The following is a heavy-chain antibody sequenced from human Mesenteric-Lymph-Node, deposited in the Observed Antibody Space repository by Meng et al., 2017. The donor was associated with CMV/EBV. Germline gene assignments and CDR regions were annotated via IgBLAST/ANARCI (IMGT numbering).Heavy chain of an antibody. V-gene: IGHV4-30-4*08. CDR1: GDPVRSYNYY. Sequence: GDPVRSYNYYWSWSRQPPGEGLEWIGYIYYSGTNNYNPSLQSRVTISLDRSKNQFSLKLTSVTAADTAVYFCAREVDYRNNNEPEYWGQGMQVTVSS. J-gene: IGHJ4*02. CDR3: AREVDYRNNNEPEY. D-gene: IGHD4-11*01. CDR2: IYYSGTN.